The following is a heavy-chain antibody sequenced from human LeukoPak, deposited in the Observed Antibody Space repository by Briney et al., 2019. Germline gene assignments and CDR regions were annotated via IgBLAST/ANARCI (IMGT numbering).Heavy chain of an antibody. J-gene: IGHJ4*02. CDR2: ISTSSSTI. CDR3: XXDDRDSSGYRTFDY. Sequence: GSLRLSCAASGFTFDDYAMHWVRQAPGKGLEWASFISTSSSTIYYADSVKGRFTISRDNAKNTLYLQMNSLRDEDTAIYYXXXDDRDSSGYRTFDYWGQGTLVTVSS. V-gene: IGHV3-48*02. CDR1: GFTFDDYA. D-gene: IGHD3-22*01.